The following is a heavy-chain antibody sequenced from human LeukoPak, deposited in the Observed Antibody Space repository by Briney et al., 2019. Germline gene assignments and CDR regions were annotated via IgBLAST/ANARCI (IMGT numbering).Heavy chain of an antibody. J-gene: IGHJ5*02. CDR3: AKDSDELIAAVYNWFDP. Sequence: GGSLRLSCAASGFTFSSYAMHWVRQAPGKGLEWVAVISYDGRNTYYADSVKGRFTISRDSSKDTLYLQMNSLRAEDTAVYYCAKDSDELIAAVYNWFDPWGQGTLVTVSS. CDR2: ISYDGRNT. CDR1: GFTFSSYA. D-gene: IGHD6-13*01. V-gene: IGHV3-30*04.